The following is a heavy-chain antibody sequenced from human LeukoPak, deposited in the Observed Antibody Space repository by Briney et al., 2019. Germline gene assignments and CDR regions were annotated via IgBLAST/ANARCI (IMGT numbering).Heavy chain of an antibody. CDR2: INHSGST. CDR3: ARARLSGSYSPANFDY. CDR1: GGSFSGYY. Sequence: SETLSLTCAVYGGSFSGYYWSWIRQPPGKGLEWIGEINHSGSTNYNPSLKSRVTISVDTSKNQFSLKLSSVTAADTAVYYCARARLSGSYSPANFDYWGQGTLVTVSS. V-gene: IGHV4-34*01. D-gene: IGHD3-10*01. J-gene: IGHJ4*02.